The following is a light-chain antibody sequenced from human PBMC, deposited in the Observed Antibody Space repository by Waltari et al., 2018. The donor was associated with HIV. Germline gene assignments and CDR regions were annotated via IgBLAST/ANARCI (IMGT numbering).Light chain of an antibody. J-gene: IGLJ2*01. CDR1: TSTLETNF. CDR3: ATWDDTPTGHVL. Sequence: QSVLAQPPSVPGTPGTRGTIHCSGTTSTLETNFSNWYQQVPGTAPKLLISSNNQRPSGVPDRFSGFKSGTSASLAINGLQSEDEADYYCATWDDTPTGHVLFGGGTKVTVL. CDR2: SNN. V-gene: IGLV1-44*01.